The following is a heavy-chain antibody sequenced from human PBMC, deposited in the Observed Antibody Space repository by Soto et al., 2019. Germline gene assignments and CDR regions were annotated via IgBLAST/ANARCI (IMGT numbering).Heavy chain of an antibody. J-gene: IGHJ6*02. CDR1: GGSISSSSYY. V-gene: IGHV4-39*01. D-gene: IGHD3-10*01. Sequence: QLQLQESGPGLVKPSETLSLTCTVSGGSISSSSYYWGWIRQPPGKGLEWIGSIYYSGSTYYNPSLKSRVTISVDTSKNQFSLKLSSVTAADTAVYYCARRGWSWFGELLQDYGMDVWGQGTTVTVSS. CDR3: ARRGWSWFGELLQDYGMDV. CDR2: IYYSGST.